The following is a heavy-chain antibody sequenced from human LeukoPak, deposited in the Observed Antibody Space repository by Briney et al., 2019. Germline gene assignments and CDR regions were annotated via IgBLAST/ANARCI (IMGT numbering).Heavy chain of an antibody. D-gene: IGHD2-21*02. CDR1: GYTFTDFY. CDR3: GTTQLRDDFKGYALDV. Sequence: GATVKISCKVSGYTFTDFYIHWVQEAPGKGLEWMGLVDPEDAETTYAQKFRGRVAITADTSTDTAYLELNSLRSEDTAVYYCGTTQLRDDFKGYALDVWGQGTRVTVSA. V-gene: IGHV1-69-2*01. CDR2: VDPEDAET. J-gene: IGHJ3*01.